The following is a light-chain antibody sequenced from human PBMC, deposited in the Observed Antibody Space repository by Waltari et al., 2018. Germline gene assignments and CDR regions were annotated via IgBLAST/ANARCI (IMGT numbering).Light chain of an antibody. J-gene: IGKJ1*01. CDR1: QSISSW. CDR2: KAS. Sequence: DIQMTQSPSTLSASVGDSVTITCRPSQSISSWLAWYQQKPRKAPKLLISKASSLESGVPSRFSGSVSGTEFTLTISSLQPDDFATYYCQQYNSYSWTFGQGTKVEIK. V-gene: IGKV1-5*03. CDR3: QQYNSYSWT.